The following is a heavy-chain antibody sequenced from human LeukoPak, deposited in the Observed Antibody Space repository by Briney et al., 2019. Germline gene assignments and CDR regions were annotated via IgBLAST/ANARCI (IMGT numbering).Heavy chain of an antibody. CDR1: GFPFSNYW. J-gene: IGHJ6*02. D-gene: IGHD1/OR15-1a*01. CDR3: ARETTYYYGMDV. CDR2: VNGDGSAT. V-gene: IGHV3-74*01. Sequence: GGSLRLSCAASGFPFSNYWMHWVRQAPGKGLMWVSRVNGDGSATNYADSVKGRFTISRDTAKNTLYLQMNSLRAEDTAVYYCARETTYYYGMDVWGQGTTVTVAS.